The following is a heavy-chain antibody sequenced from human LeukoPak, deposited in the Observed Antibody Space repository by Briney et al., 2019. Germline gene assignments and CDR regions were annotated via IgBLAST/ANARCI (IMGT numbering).Heavy chain of an antibody. CDR1: GGSITSYY. Sequence: SETLSLTCSVSGGSITSYYWSWIRQTPGKGLEWIAYIYSSGSTNYNPSLKSRVTISVDTSKNQFSLNLSSVTAADTAVYYCARTTSDGHFDYWGQGTLVTVSS. CDR3: ARTTSDGHFDY. CDR2: IYSSGST. D-gene: IGHD2-15*01. V-gene: IGHV4-59*08. J-gene: IGHJ4*02.